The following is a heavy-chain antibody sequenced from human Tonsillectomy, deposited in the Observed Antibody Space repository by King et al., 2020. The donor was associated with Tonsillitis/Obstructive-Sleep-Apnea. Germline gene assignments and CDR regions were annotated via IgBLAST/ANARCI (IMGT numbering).Heavy chain of an antibody. CDR3: ATAKGGEFQQLLGYYYYMDV. D-gene: IGHD3-10*01. CDR1: GYTFSNYA. V-gene: IGHV1-18*01. CDR2: ISAYDGNT. J-gene: IGHJ6*03. Sequence: QLVQSGTEVKKPGASVKVSCKASGYTFSNYAINWVRQAPGQGLEWKGWISAYDGNTTYAQKLQGRVTMTTDTSTSTAYMELRSLRSDDTAVYYCATAKGGEFQQLLGYYYYMDVWGKGTTVTVSS.